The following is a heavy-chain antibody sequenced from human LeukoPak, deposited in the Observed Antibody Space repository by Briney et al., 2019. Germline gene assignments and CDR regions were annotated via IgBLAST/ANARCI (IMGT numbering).Heavy chain of an antibody. J-gene: IGHJ4*02. CDR3: AKRKSGIAVAGVEYYFDY. CDR1: GFTFSSYH. Sequence: PGESLRLSCAASGFTFSSYHMTWVRQAPGKGLEWVSAISGSGGSTYYADSVKGRFTISRDNSKNTLYLQMNSLRAEDTAVYYCAKRKSGIAVAGVEYYFDYWGQGTLVTVSS. CDR2: ISGSGGST. D-gene: IGHD6-19*01. V-gene: IGHV3-23*01.